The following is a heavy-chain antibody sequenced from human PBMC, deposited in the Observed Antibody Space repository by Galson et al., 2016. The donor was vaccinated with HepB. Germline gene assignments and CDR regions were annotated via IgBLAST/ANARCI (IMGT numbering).Heavy chain of an antibody. CDR2: INPNSGGT. CDR3: ARERGIPVAGTLGNWLDP. J-gene: IGHJ5*02. D-gene: IGHD6-19*01. V-gene: IGHV1-2*02. CDR1: GYTFTDYY. Sequence: SVKVSCKASGYTFTDYYMHWVRQAPGQGLEWMGWINPNSGGTNYAQKFQGRVTMTRATSISTAYMELGRLRSDDTAVYYCARERGIPVAGTLGNWLDPWGQGTLVTVCS.